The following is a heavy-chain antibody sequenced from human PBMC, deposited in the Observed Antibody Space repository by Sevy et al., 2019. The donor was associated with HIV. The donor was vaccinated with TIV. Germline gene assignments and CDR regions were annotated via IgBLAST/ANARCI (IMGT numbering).Heavy chain of an antibody. J-gene: IGHJ4*02. CDR3: ARARDYYDNPGPYYFDY. Sequence: GGSLRLSCAASGFIFTTYEMNWVRQAPGKGLEWVSYITSSGSTLYYADSVKGRFTISRDNVKNSLYLQMNNLRADDTAVYYCARARDYYDNPGPYYFDYWGQGTLVTVSS. CDR2: ITSSGSTL. V-gene: IGHV3-48*03. CDR1: GFIFTTYE. D-gene: IGHD3-22*01.